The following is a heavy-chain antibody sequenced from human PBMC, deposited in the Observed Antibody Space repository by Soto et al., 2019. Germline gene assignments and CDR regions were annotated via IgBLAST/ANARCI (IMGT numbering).Heavy chain of an antibody. J-gene: IGHJ6*02. CDR3: AKDILGFYYYYGMDV. V-gene: IGHV3-23*01. Sequence: GGSLRLSCAASGFTFSSYAMSWVRQAPGKGLEWVSAISGSGGSTYYADSVKGRFTISRDNSKNTLYLQMNSLRAEDTAVYYCAKDILGFYYYYGMDVWGQGTTVTVYS. D-gene: IGHD3-22*01. CDR1: GFTFSSYA. CDR2: ISGSGGST.